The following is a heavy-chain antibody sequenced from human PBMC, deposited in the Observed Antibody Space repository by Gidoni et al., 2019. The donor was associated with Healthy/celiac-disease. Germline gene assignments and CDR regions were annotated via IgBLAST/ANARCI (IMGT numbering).Heavy chain of an antibody. J-gene: IGHJ4*02. D-gene: IGHD3-10*01. Sequence: QLQLQESGPGLVKPPETLSLTCTVSGGSISSSSYYWGWIRQPPGKGLEWIGNIDYGGSTYYNPSLKSRVTISVDTSKNQFSLRLSSVTAADTAVYYCARDFNRVGSSGRKYFDYWGQGTLVTVSS. CDR3: ARDFNRVGSSGRKYFDY. CDR1: GGSISSSSYY. CDR2: IDYGGST. V-gene: IGHV4-39*07.